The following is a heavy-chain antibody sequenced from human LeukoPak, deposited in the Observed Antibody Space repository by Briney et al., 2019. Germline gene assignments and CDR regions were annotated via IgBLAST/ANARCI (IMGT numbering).Heavy chain of an antibody. CDR3: ARPMTYYYGSDV. V-gene: IGHV4-34*01. Sequence: SPSETLSLTCAVYGGSFSGYYWSWIRQPPGKGLEWIGEINHSGSTNYNPSLKSRVTISVDTSKNQFSLKLSSVTAADTAVYYCARPMTYYYGSDVWGQGTTVTVSS. CDR2: INHSGST. J-gene: IGHJ6*02. CDR1: GGSFSGYY. D-gene: IGHD3-10*01.